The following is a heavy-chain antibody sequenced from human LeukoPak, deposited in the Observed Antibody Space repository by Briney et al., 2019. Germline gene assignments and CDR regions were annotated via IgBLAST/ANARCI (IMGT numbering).Heavy chain of an antibody. V-gene: IGHV1-69*05. J-gene: IGHJ5*02. Sequence: PWASVKVSCKASGGTFSSYAISWVRQAPGQGLEWMGGIIPIFGTANYAQKFQGRVTITTDESTSTAYMELSSLRSEDTAVYYCARERLDSSSSPWFDPWGQGTLVTVSS. CDR2: IIPIFGTA. D-gene: IGHD6-6*01. CDR3: ARERLDSSSSPWFDP. CDR1: GGTFSSYA.